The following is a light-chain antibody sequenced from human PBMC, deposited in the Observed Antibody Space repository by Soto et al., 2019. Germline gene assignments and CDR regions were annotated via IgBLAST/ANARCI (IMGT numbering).Light chain of an antibody. Sequence: ASQGISSALAWYQQKPGKAPKLLIYDASNWASGVPARFSGSGSGTDFTLTISILAPGDFATYCSQLSTNQPHPFGEGTKVDIK. V-gene: IGKV1D-13*01. CDR1: QGISSA. CDR2: DAS. CDR3: QLSTNQPHP. J-gene: IGKJ4*01.